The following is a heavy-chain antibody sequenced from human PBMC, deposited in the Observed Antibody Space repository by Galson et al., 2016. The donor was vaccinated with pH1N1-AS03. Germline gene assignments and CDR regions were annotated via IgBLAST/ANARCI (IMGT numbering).Heavy chain of an antibody. CDR1: GFTFDDSA. J-gene: IGHJ4*02. V-gene: IGHV3-9*01. CDR2: IVWNSGTI. D-gene: IGHD2-15*01. CDR3: AKSPGYCSAGSCSDQGYFDY. Sequence: SLRLSCAGSGFTFDDSAMHWVRQAPGKGLEWVSGIVWNSGTIDYTDSVKGRFTISRDNAKSSLYLQMNSLRAEDTALYYCAKSPGYCSAGSCSDQGYFDYWGQGTLVTVSS.